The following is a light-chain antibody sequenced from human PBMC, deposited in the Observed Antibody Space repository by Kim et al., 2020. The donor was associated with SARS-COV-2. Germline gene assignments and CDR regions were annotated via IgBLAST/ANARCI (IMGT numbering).Light chain of an antibody. V-gene: IGKV3-11*01. CDR2: TAS. Sequence: EIVLTQSPATLSSSPGERVTLSCRACQSVSRYLAWYQQKPGQAPRLLIYTASNRATGIPPRFSGSGSGTDFTLTISSLEPEDFAVYYCQLRSNWPPWTFGQGTKVDIK. J-gene: IGKJ1*01. CDR3: QLRSNWPPWT. CDR1: QSVSRY.